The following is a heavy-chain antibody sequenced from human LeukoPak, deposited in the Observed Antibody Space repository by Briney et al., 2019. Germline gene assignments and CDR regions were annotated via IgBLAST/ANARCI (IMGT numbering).Heavy chain of an antibody. V-gene: IGHV3-23*01. D-gene: IGHD6-19*01. Sequence: GGSLWLSCAVSGFSVSSFGMSWVRQAPGKGLEWISGISLNGETTWYADSVKGRFIISRDNAKNTLYLQLTSLRAEDTAVYYCAQGFSSGWYPYWGQGSLVSVSS. CDR1: GFSVSSFG. CDR2: ISLNGETT. CDR3: AQGFSSGWYPY. J-gene: IGHJ4*02.